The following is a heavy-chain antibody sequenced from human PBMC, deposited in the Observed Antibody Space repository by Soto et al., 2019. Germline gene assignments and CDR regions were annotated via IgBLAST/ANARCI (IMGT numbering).Heavy chain of an antibody. CDR1: GGSISSGGYY. V-gene: IGHV4-31*03. CDR3: ARKRPPRMVRGVHYYMDV. D-gene: IGHD3-10*01. Sequence: SETLSLTCTVSGGSISSGGYYWSWIRQHPGKGLEWIGYIFYSGSTYYNPSLKSRVTISVDTSKNQFSLKLSSVTAADTAVYYCARKRPPRMVRGVHYYMDVWGKGTTVTVSS. CDR2: IFYSGST. J-gene: IGHJ6*03.